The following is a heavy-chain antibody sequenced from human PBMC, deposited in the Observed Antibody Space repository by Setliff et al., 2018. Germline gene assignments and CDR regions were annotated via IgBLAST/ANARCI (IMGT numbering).Heavy chain of an antibody. D-gene: IGHD2-15*01. J-gene: IGHJ6*02. V-gene: IGHV3-21*01. CDR3: TRDYGFCSGGSCSYYGMDV. CDR1: GFTFSSYT. CDR2: IISSGSHI. Sequence: KPGGSLRLSCAGSGFTFSSYTMNWVRQAPGKGLEWVSSIISSGSHIYYADSVKGRSTSSRDNAKNSLYLQMNSLRADDTAVYYCTRDYGFCSGGSCSYYGMDVWGQGTTVTVSS.